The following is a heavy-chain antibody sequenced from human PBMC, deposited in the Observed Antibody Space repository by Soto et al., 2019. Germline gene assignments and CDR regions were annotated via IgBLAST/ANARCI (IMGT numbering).Heavy chain of an antibody. V-gene: IGHV4-39*01. D-gene: IGHD3-22*01. CDR2: IYYSGST. J-gene: IGHJ4*02. CDR3: ARGVYYYDSSGYYRYGYFDY. Sequence: SETLSLTCTVSGGSISSSSYYWGWIRQPPGKGLEWIGSIYYSGSTYYNPSLKSRVTISVDTSKNQFSLKLSSVTAADTAVYYCARGVYYYDSSGYYRYGYFDYWGQGTL. CDR1: GGSISSSSYY.